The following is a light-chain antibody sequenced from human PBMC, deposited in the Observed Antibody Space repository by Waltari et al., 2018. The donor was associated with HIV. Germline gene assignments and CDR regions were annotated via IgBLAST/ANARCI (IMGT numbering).Light chain of an antibody. Sequence: EIVLTQSPATLSLSPGERATLSCRASQSVSSYFAWYQQKPGQAPRLLIYDASKRATGIPARFSGSGSGTEFTLTISSLQSEDFAVYFCQQYSNWLLTFGPGTKVDI. J-gene: IGKJ3*01. CDR2: DAS. CDR1: QSVSSY. CDR3: QQYSNWLLT. V-gene: IGKV3-11*01.